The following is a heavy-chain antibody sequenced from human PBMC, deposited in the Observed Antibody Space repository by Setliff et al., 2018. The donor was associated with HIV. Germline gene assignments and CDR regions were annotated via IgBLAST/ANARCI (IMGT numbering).Heavy chain of an antibody. J-gene: IGHJ6*03. CDR2: MSGDANSQ. V-gene: IGHV3-30*01. CDR3: ARGSSGWGMDFYYYYMDV. Sequence: GGSLRLSCAASGFIFSTFPMHWVRQAPGKGLEWVAVMSGDANSQYYADSVKGRFTISRDNSKNTLYLQINRLRSEDTAVYYCARGSSGWGMDFYYYYMDVWGKGTTVTSP. CDR1: GFIFSTFP. D-gene: IGHD6-19*01.